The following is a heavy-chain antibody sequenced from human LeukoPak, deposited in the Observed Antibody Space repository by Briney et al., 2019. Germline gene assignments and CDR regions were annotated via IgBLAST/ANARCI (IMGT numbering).Heavy chain of an antibody. Sequence: ASVKVSCKASGGSFSSYGISWVRQAPGQGLEWMGGIIPMLGRSNYAQKFQGRVTISTDESTSTAYMEMSSLRSEDTAVYYCAREDHTANNWFDPWGQGTLVAVSS. V-gene: IGHV1-69*05. CDR1: GGSFSSYG. J-gene: IGHJ5*02. D-gene: IGHD5-18*01. CDR2: IIPMLGRS. CDR3: AREDHTANNWFDP.